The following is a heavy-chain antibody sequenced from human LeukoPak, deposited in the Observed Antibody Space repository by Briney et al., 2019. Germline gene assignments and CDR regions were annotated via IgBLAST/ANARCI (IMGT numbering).Heavy chain of an antibody. CDR3: ARGLSAIVY. CDR1: GGSFSGYY. D-gene: IGHD2-15*01. J-gene: IGHJ4*02. CDR2: INHSGST. Sequence: PSETLSLTCAVYGGSFSGYYWSWIRQPPGKGLEWIGEINHSGSTNYIPSLKSRVTISVDTSKNQFSLKLSSVTAADTAVYYCARGLSAIVYWGQGTLVTVSS. V-gene: IGHV4-34*01.